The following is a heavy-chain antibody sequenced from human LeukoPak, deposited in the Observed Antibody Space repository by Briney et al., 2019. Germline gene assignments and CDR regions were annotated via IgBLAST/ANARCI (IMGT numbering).Heavy chain of an antibody. D-gene: IGHD3-22*01. CDR1: GYTFTGYY. CDR3: ARGYYYDSSGYPSWFDP. V-gene: IGHV1-2*02. CDR2: INPNSGGT. Sequence: ASVKVSCKASGYTFTGYYMHWVRQAPGQGLEWMGWINPNSGGTNYAQKLQGRVTMTTDTSTSTAYMELRSLRSDDTAVYYCARGYYYDSSGYPSWFDPWGQGTLVTVSS. J-gene: IGHJ5*02.